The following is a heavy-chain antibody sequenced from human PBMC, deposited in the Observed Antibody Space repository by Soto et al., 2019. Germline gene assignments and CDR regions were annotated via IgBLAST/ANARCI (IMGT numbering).Heavy chain of an antibody. V-gene: IGHV4-39*02. CDR2: IHHTGST. J-gene: IGHJ4*02. CDR3: ARDVSSGWYPAYYFDY. CDR1: GGSISSGDYY. D-gene: IGHD6-19*01. Sequence: PSETLSRTSTVSGGSISSGDYYWAWIRQPPGKGLEWIGTIHHTGSTYYHPSVKSRITITPDTSKNQFSLQLNSVTPEDTAVYYCARDVSSGWYPAYYFDYWGQGTLVTVSS.